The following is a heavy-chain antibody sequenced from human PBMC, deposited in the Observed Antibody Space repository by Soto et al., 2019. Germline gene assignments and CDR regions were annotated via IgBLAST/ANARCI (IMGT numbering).Heavy chain of an antibody. CDR2: IYYSGST. D-gene: IGHD6-13*01. CDR3: ARRSIAAAGRWFDP. Sequence: SETLPLNHTVSGGSISTGRYHGGWILLDTRNSLEWIGYIYYSGSTYYNPSLKSRVTISVDTSKNQFSLKLSSVTAADTAVYYCARRSIAAAGRWFDPWGQGTLVTVS. J-gene: IGHJ5*02. V-gene: IGHV4-31*03. CDR1: GGSISTGRYH.